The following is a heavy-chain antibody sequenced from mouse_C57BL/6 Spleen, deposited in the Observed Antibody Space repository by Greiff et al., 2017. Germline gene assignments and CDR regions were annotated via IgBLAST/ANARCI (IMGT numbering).Heavy chain of an antibody. CDR1: GFTFSDYY. CDR3: ARAAQAYYFDY. V-gene: IGHV5-16*01. J-gene: IGHJ2*01. CDR2: INYDGSST. Sequence: EVKVVESEGGLVQPGSSMKLSCTASGFTFSDYYMAWVRQVPAKGLEWVANINYDGSSTYYLDSLKSRFIISRDNAKNILYLQRSSLKSEDTATYSCARAAQAYYFDYWGQGTTLTVSS. D-gene: IGHD3-2*02.